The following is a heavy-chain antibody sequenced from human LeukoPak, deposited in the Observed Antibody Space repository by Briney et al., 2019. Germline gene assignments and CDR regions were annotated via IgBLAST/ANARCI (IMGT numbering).Heavy chain of an antibody. CDR2: IYYSGST. J-gene: IGHJ4*02. CDR3: AKNKDSSGFLHDSH. V-gene: IGHV4-59*08. D-gene: IGHD6-19*01. Sequence: PSETLSLTCTVSGGSISSYYWSWIRQPPGKGLEWIGYIYYSGSTNYNPSLKSRVTISVDTSKNQFSLKLSSVTAADTAVYYCAKNKDSSGFLHDSHWGQGTLVTVSS. CDR1: GGSISSYY.